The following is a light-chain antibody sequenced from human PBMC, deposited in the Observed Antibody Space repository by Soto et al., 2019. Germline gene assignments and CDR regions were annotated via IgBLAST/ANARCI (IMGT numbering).Light chain of an antibody. CDR2: GAS. Sequence: EIVLTQSPATLSLSPGERATLSCRAIQSVSSSYLAWYQQKPGQAPRLLIYGASTTATGIPARFSGSGSGTEFTLTISSLQSEDFAVYYCLHYKDWPRWTFGQGTKVDI. CDR1: QSVSSSY. V-gene: IGKV3-15*01. J-gene: IGKJ1*01. CDR3: LHYKDWPRWT.